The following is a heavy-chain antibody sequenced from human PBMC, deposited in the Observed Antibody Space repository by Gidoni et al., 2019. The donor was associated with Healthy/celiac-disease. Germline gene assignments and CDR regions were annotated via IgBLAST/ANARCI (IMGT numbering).Heavy chain of an antibody. J-gene: IGHJ4*02. CDR3: AREGGSYDFWSGYYFDY. CDR1: GFTFSSYS. CDR2: ISSSSSTI. Sequence: EVQLVESGGGLVQPGGSLRLSCSASGFTFSSYSMNWVRQAPGKGLEWVSYISSSSSTIYYAGSVKGRFTISRDNAKNSLYLQMNSLGDEDTAVYYCAREGGSYDFWSGYYFDYWGQGTLVTVSS. D-gene: IGHD3-3*01. V-gene: IGHV3-48*02.